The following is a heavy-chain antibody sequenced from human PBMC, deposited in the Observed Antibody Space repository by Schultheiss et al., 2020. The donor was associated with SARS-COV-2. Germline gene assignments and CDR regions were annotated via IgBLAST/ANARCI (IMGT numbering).Heavy chain of an antibody. D-gene: IGHD3-10*01. Sequence: GESLKISCAASGFTFSDYYMTWVRQAPGKGLVWVSRINNDGSNTNYADSVKGRFTISRDDSKNTLFLQMNSLRAEDTAVYFCTKESLNRKFHYWGQGTRVTVSS. CDR2: INNDGSNT. CDR3: TKESLNRKFHY. CDR1: GFTFSDYY. J-gene: IGHJ4*02. V-gene: IGHV3-74*01.